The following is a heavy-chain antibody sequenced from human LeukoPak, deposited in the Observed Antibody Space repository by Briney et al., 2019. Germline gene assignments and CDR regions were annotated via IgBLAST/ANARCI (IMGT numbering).Heavy chain of an antibody. J-gene: IGHJ4*02. Sequence: GASVKVSCKTSGYNFNRYTITWVRQAPGQGLEWMGWVSTSNGDTSYADKFQGRVTMTTETVTKTAYMELRRLRSGDTAMYFCARVSDTSMVTPGFDYWGQGTLLTVSS. CDR2: VSTSNGDT. D-gene: IGHD5-18*01. V-gene: IGHV1-18*01. CDR1: GYNFNRYT. CDR3: ARVSDTSMVTPGFDY.